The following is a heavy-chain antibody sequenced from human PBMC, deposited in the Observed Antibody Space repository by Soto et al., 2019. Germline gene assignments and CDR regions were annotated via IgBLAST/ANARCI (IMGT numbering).Heavy chain of an antibody. CDR3: ARDLAAGDL. CDR2: INPMGGST. D-gene: IGHD6-13*01. CDR1: GYTFINYY. J-gene: IGHJ5*02. V-gene: IGHV1-46*01. Sequence: QEQLVQSGAEVKEPGASVKVSCKASGYTFINYYIHWVRQAPGQGLEWMALINPMGGSTNYAQEFQGRVTLTSDTSTSTVYMELSSRRFEDTALFYCARDLAAGDLWGQGTLVTVSS.